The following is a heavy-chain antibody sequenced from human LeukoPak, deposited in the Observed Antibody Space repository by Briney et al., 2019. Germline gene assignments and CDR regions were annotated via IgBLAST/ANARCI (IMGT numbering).Heavy chain of an antibody. CDR2: IYYSGST. V-gene: IGHV4-39*07. Sequence: SETLSLTCTVSGGSISSSSYYWGWIRQPPGNGLEWIGSIYYSGSTYYNPSLKSRVTISVDTSKNQFSLKLNSVTAADTAVYYCARSSGYSGYDFRVYWGQGTLVTVSS. J-gene: IGHJ4*02. CDR1: GGSISSSSYY. D-gene: IGHD5-12*01. CDR3: ARSSGYSGYDFRVY.